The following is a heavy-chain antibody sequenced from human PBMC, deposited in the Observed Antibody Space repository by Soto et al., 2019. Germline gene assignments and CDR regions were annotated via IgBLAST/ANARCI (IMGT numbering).Heavy chain of an antibody. CDR2: IVVGSGNT. D-gene: IGHD3-3*01. CDR3: AAGPTIFGVVTASDY. V-gene: IGHV1-58*02. J-gene: IGHJ4*02. CDR1: GFTFTSSA. Sequence: SVKVSCKASGFTFTSSAMQWVRQARGQRLEWIGWIVVGSGNTNYAQKFQERVTITRDMSTSTAYMELSSLRSEDTAVYYCAAGPTIFGVVTASDYWGQGTLVTVSS.